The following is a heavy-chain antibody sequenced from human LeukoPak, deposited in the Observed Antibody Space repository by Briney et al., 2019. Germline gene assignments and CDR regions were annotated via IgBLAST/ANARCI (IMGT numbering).Heavy chain of an antibody. Sequence: PGGSLRLSCAASGFTFSSYEMNWVRQAPGKGLEWVSYISSTSSTIYYADSVKGRFTISRDNSKNTLYLQMNSLRAEDTAVYYCAKSYSSSWFFLDYWGQGTLVTVSS. CDR3: AKSYSSSWFFLDY. CDR2: ISSTSSTI. CDR1: GFTFSSYE. V-gene: IGHV3-48*01. D-gene: IGHD6-13*01. J-gene: IGHJ4*02.